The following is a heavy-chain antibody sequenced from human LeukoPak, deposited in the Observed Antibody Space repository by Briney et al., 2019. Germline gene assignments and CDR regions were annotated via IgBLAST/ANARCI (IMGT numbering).Heavy chain of an antibody. D-gene: IGHD3-3*01. V-gene: IGHV3-74*01. J-gene: IGHJ4*02. CDR3: ARALPLYDFWSGYHGSSLGY. Sequence: GGSLRLSCAASGFTFSSYWMHWVRQAPGKGPVWVSRINTDGSSTGYADSVKGRFTISRDNAKNTLYLQMNSLRAEDTAVYYCARALPLYDFWSGYHGSSLGYWGQGTLVTVSS. CDR2: INTDGSST. CDR1: GFTFSSYW.